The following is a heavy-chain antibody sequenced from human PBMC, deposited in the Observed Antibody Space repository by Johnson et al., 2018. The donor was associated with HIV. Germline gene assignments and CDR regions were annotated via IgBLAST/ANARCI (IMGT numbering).Heavy chain of an antibody. V-gene: IGHV3-33*08. CDR1: GFSFSSYA. J-gene: IGHJ3*02. CDR3: AREADPTNAFDI. Sequence: QVQLVESGGGVVQPGRSLRLSCAASGFSFSSYAMHWVRQAPGKGLEWVTVIWYDGSNKYFADPVKARFNISRDNSKNPLYLQMNSLRAEDTAVYYCAREADPTNAFDIWGQGTMVTVSS. CDR2: IWYDGSNK. D-gene: IGHD5-24*01.